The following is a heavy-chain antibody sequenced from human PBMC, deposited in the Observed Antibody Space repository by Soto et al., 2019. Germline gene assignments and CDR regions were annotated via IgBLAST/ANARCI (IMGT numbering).Heavy chain of an antibody. J-gene: IGHJ4*02. V-gene: IGHV1-69*04. Sequence: GASVKVSCKASGYTFTSYGISWVRQAPGQGLEWMGRIIPIIGIANYAQKFQGRVTITADKSTSTAYMELSSLRSEDTAVYYCARGQAVAGLSFDYWGQGTLVTVSS. CDR3: ARGQAVAGLSFDY. D-gene: IGHD6-19*01. CDR2: IIPIIGIA. CDR1: GYTFTSYG.